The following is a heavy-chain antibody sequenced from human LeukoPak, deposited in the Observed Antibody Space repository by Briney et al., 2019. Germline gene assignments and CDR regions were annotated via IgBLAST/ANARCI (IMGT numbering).Heavy chain of an antibody. J-gene: IGHJ4*02. CDR3: ARSSSSWSGFDY. Sequence: SETLSLTCTVSGGSISSYYWSWIRQPPGKGLEWIGYIYYSGSTNYNPSLKSRVTISVDTSKNQFSLKLSSVTAADTAVYYCARSSSSWSGFDYWCQGTLVTVSS. D-gene: IGHD6-13*01. V-gene: IGHV4-59*08. CDR1: GGSISSYY. CDR2: IYYSGST.